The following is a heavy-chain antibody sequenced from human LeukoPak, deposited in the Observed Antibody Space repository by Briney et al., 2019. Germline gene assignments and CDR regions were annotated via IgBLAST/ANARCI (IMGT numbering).Heavy chain of an antibody. CDR3: AREGGSSWSIEYFQH. J-gene: IGHJ1*01. D-gene: IGHD6-13*01. Sequence: PSETLSRTCTVSGGSISNYYWSWIRQPPGKGLEWIGYIYYSGSTNYNPSLKSRVTISVDTSKNQFSLKLSSVTAADTAVYYCAREGGSSWSIEYFQHWGRGTLVTVSS. CDR1: GGSISNYY. V-gene: IGHV4-59*01. CDR2: IYYSGST.